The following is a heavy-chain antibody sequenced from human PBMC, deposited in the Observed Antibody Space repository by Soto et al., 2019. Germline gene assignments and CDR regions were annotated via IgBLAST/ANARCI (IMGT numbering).Heavy chain of an antibody. J-gene: IGHJ4*02. CDR3: ARHLQYFFDY. Sequence: SETLSLTCTVSGGSISSSSYYWGWIRQPPGKGLEWIGSIYYSGSTYYNPSLKSRVTISVDTSKNQFSLKLSSVTAADTAVYYCARHLQYFFDYWGQGTLVTVSS. CDR2: IYYSGST. CDR1: GGSISSSSYY. V-gene: IGHV4-39*01.